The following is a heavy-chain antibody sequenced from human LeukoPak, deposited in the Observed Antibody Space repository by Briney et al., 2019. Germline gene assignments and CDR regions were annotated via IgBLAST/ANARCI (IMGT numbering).Heavy chain of an antibody. CDR3: ASLYSSSFGY. CDR1: GGSISSSNW. V-gene: IGHV4-4*02. J-gene: IGHJ4*02. Sequence: PSETLSLTCAVSGGSISSSNWWSWVRQPPGKGLEWIGEIYHSGSTNYNPSLKSRVTISVDTSKNQFSLKLSSVTAADTAVYYCASLYSSSFGYWGQGTLVTVSS. D-gene: IGHD6-13*01. CDR2: IYHSGST.